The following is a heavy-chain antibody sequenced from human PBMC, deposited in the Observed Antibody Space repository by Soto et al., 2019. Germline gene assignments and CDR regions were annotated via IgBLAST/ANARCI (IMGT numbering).Heavy chain of an antibody. V-gene: IGHV3-74*01. CDR2: IYSDGSRT. Sequence: GGSLRLSCAASGFTFSSYWMHWVRQAPGKGLVWVSRIYSDGSRTDYADSVKGRFIISRDSAKNTLNLQMISLRVEDTAVYYCARGYNYGSYPYYYYAMDVWGQGTTVTVSS. CDR3: ARGYNYGSYPYYYYAMDV. CDR1: GFTFSSYW. D-gene: IGHD5-18*01. J-gene: IGHJ6*02.